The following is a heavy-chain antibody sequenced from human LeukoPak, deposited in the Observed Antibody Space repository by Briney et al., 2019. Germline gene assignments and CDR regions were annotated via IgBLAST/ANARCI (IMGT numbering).Heavy chain of an antibody. D-gene: IGHD3-10*01. V-gene: IGHV4-39*07. CDR1: GGSISSSSYY. Sequence: SETLSLTCTVSGGSISSSSYYWGWIRQPPGKGLEWIGSIYYSGSTYYNPSLKSRVTISVDTSKNQFSLKLSSVTAADTAVYYCARGNPPLLLWFGELYPDNYYYYYMDVWGKGTTVTVSS. CDR3: ARGNPPLLLWFGELYPDNYYYYYMDV. CDR2: IYYSGST. J-gene: IGHJ6*03.